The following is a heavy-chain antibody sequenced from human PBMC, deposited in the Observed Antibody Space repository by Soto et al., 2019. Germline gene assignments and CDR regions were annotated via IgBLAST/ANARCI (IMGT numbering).Heavy chain of an antibody. CDR1: GDSISSNNNY. Sequence: QVQLQESGPGLVKPSQTLSLTCTVSGDSISSNNNYWSWIRQPPGEGLEWSGFISYSGTTSYSPSPKSRVALSLDTSKNQFALSLSSVTAADTAVYYCARGRGYSYGLDPWGQGTLVTVSS. J-gene: IGHJ5*02. V-gene: IGHV4-30-4*01. CDR2: ISYSGTT. CDR3: ARGRGYSYGLDP. D-gene: IGHD5-18*01.